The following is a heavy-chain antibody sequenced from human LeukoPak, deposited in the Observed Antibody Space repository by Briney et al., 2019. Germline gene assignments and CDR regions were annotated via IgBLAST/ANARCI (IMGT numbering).Heavy chain of an antibody. CDR3: ALSGGSNWYGLEC. V-gene: IGHV3-23*01. J-gene: IGHJ4*02. Sequence: GGSLRLSCAASGFTFSSYSMSWVRQAPGKGLEWIPAISVSGDTYYADSVKGRFTISRDNSKNTLYLQMNSLRAEDTAVYYCALSGGSNWYGLECWGQGTLVTVSS. CDR1: GFTFSSYS. D-gene: IGHD6-13*01. CDR2: ISVSGDT.